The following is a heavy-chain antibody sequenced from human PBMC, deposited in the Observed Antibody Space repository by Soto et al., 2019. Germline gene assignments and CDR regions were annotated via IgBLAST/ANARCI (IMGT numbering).Heavy chain of an antibody. CDR3: ARGYRQSGYSSSWVFDY. V-gene: IGHV4-31*03. Sequence: QVQLRESGPGLVKPSQTLSLTCTVSGGSITSGGYYWNWIRQHPGKGLEWIGYMYYSGSTYYNPFLLSGVIISADTSENHFSLKLSSVTAADTAVYFCARGYRQSGYSSSWVFDYWGQGTLVNVSS. CDR2: MYYSGST. D-gene: IGHD6-13*01. CDR1: GGSITSGGYY. J-gene: IGHJ4*02.